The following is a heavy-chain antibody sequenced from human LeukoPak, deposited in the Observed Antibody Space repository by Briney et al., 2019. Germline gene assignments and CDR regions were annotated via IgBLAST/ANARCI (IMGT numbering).Heavy chain of an antibody. CDR3: ARRRNSWFDH. CDR1: GGSISSYC. CDR2: ICHSGST. V-gene: IGHV4-59*01. Sequence: PSETLSLTCTFSGGSISSYCWSWIRQSPGRGLEWIGHICHSGSTNNNPSLKSRVTISVDTSKNQFSLNLSSVTTADTAVYYSARRRNSWFDHWGQGILVTVSS. J-gene: IGHJ5*02.